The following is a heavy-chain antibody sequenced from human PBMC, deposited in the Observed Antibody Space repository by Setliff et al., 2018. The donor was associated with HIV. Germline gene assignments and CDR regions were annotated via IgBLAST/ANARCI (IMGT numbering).Heavy chain of an antibody. CDR2: IGTGGDT. Sequence: PGGSLRLSCAASGFTFSDYDFHWVRQAAGKGLEWVSAIGTGGDTYYVDSVKGRFTISRENARNSLYLQMNSLRVGDTAVYYCARSRAAGFDYWGQGTLVTVSS. V-gene: IGHV3-13*01. D-gene: IGHD6-13*01. CDR1: GFTFSDYD. CDR3: ARSRAAGFDY. J-gene: IGHJ4*02.